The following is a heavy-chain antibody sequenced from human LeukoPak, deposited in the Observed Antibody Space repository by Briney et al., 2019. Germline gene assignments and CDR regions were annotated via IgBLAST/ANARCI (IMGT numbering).Heavy chain of an antibody. Sequence: PGGSLRLSCSASGFTFSTYDMHWVRQAPGKGLEYVSAISSNGGSTYYADSVKGRFTISRDNSKNTLYLQMSSLRAEDTAVYYCVNGAGRNVLLWVGDWGQGTLVTVSS. CDR3: VNGAGRNVLLWVGD. CDR1: GFTFSTYD. D-gene: IGHD3-10*01. CDR2: ISSNGGST. V-gene: IGHV3-64D*06. J-gene: IGHJ4*02.